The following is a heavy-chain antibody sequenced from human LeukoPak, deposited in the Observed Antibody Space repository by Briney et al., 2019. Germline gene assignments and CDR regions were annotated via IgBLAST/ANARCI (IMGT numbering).Heavy chain of an antibody. J-gene: IGHJ4*02. CDR1: GFTFSDYY. V-gene: IGHV3-11*06. CDR3: ARVRRDTAMVKDY. Sequence: GGSLRLSCAASGFTFSDYYMSWIRQAPGKGLEWVSYISSSSSYTNYADSVKGRFTISGDNAKNSLYLQMNSLRAEDTAVYYCARVRRDTAMVKDYWGQGTLVTVSS. D-gene: IGHD5-18*01. CDR2: ISSSSSYT.